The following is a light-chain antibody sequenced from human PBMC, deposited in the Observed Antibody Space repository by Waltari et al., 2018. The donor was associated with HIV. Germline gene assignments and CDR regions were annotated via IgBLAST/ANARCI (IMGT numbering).Light chain of an antibody. V-gene: IGKV6D-21*02. CDR2: FAS. Sequence: ELVLTQSPDFQSVTPREQVTITCRAGQSIGIALHWFQQKAYQSPKRLIKFASQSMAGVPSRFSCSGSVTDCTLTINSLEAEDAAAYYCHQSSSLPYTLGQGTKLEIK. CDR3: HQSSSLPYT. J-gene: IGKJ2*01. CDR1: QSIGIA.